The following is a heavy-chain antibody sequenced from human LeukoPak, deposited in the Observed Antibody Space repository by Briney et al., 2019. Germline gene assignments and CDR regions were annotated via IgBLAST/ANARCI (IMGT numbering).Heavy chain of an antibody. J-gene: IGHJ4*02. CDR2: IWYDGSNK. CDR1: GFTFSSYG. Sequence: GRSLRLSCAASGFTFSSYGMHWVRQAPGKGLEWVAVIWYDGSNKYYADSVKGRFTISRDNSKNTLYLQMNSLRAEDTAVYYCAKERVYTSSGWYEGRGTGEFDYWGQGTLVTVSS. CDR3: AKERVYTSSGWYEGRGTGEFDY. D-gene: IGHD6-19*01. V-gene: IGHV3-33*06.